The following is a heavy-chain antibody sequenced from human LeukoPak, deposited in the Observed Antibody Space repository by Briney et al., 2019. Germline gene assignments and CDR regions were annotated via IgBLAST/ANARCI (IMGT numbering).Heavy chain of an antibody. CDR2: IYTSGTT. D-gene: IGHD7-27*01. CDR3: ATELGFYFDY. Sequence: SETLSLTCTVSGGSIRSGNYHWSWIRQPAGKGLEWIGRIYTSGTTNYNPSLKSRVTISVDTSKNQFPLKLSSVTAADTAVYYCATELGFYFDYWGQGTLVTVSS. J-gene: IGHJ4*02. CDR1: GGSIRSGNYH. V-gene: IGHV4-61*02.